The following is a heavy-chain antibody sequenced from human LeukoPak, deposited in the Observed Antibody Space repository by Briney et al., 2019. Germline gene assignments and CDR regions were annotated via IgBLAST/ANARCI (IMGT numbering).Heavy chain of an antibody. CDR1: GGSISSSTYY. J-gene: IGHJ4*02. CDR3: ATHTSAKLAYDY. V-gene: IGHV4-39*01. CDR2: IYYSGST. D-gene: IGHD1-1*01. Sequence: SDTLSLTCTVSGGSISSSTYYWGWIRQPPGKGLEWIGSIYYSGSTYYNPSLKSRITLSVDTSNNQFSLNLRSVTAADTAVYYCATHTSAKLAYDYWGQGTLVTVSS.